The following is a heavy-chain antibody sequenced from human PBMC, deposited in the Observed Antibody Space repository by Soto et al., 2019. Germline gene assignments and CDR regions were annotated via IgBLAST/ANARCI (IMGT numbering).Heavy chain of an antibody. D-gene: IGHD6-13*01. V-gene: IGHV4-4*02. CDR1: SGSISSSNW. CDR3: GAGAAAGYDAFDI. J-gene: IGHJ3*02. Sequence: QVQLQESGPGLVKPSGTLSLTCAVSSGSISSSNWWSWVRQTPGKGLEWIGEIYHSGSTNYNPSLKSRVTISVDKSKNQFSMKLSSVTAEDTAVYYCGAGAAAGYDAFDIWGQGTMVTVSS. CDR2: IYHSGST.